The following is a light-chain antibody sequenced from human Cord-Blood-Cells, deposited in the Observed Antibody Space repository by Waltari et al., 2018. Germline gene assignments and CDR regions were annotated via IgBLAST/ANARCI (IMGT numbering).Light chain of an antibody. Sequence: DIVMTQSPDSLAVSLGERATINCKSSQSVLYSSNNKNYLAWYQQKPGQPPKLLNYWASTRESGVPDRFSGSGSGTEFTLTISSLQAEDVAVYYCQQYYSTPYTFGQGTKLEIK. V-gene: IGKV4-1*01. CDR2: WAS. CDR1: QSVLYSSNNKNY. CDR3: QQYYSTPYT. J-gene: IGKJ2*01.